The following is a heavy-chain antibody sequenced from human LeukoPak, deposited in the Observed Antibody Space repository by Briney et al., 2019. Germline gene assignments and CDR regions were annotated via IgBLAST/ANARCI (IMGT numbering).Heavy chain of an antibody. CDR2: IYYSGST. Sequence: PSQTLSLTCTVSGGSISCGGYYWSWIRQHPGKGLEWIGYIYYSGSTYYNPSLKSRVTISVDTSKNQFSLKLSSVTAADTAVYYCARVADILTGYRLDYWGQGTLVTVSS. V-gene: IGHV4-31*03. J-gene: IGHJ4*02. CDR3: ARVADILTGYRLDY. CDR1: GGSISCGGYY. D-gene: IGHD3-9*01.